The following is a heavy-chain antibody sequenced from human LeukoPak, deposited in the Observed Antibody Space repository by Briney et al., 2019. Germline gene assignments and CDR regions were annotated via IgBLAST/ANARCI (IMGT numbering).Heavy chain of an antibody. CDR2: VHYSGTT. CDR1: DGFITNYY. CDR3: ATSPDGADFDY. Sequence: SETLSLTCTVSDGFITNYYWSWVRQPPGKGLEFIGYVHYSGTTNYNPSLRSRVTISIDTSKKHFFLKLNSVTAADTAVYYCATSPDGADFDYWGQGTLVTVSS. J-gene: IGHJ4*02. D-gene: IGHD4-17*01. V-gene: IGHV4-59*01.